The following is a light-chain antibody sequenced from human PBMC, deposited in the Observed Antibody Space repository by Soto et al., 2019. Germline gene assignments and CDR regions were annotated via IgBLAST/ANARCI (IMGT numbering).Light chain of an antibody. CDR3: QQYNTTPWT. J-gene: IGKJ1*01. Sequence: DIQMTQSPSSLTASLGDRVTISCRASQSISSYLNWYQQKPGKAPKLLIYAASSLPSGVPSRFSGSGSGTEFTLTISSLQAEDVAVYYCQQYNTTPWTFGQGTKVDIK. CDR2: AAS. V-gene: IGKV1-39*01. CDR1: QSISSY.